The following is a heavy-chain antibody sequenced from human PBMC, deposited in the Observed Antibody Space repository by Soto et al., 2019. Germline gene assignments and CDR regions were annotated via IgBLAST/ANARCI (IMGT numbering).Heavy chain of an antibody. CDR3: ARGITMVRGVTDDAFDI. J-gene: IGHJ3*02. CDR2: IYYSGST. D-gene: IGHD3-10*01. Sequence: QLQLQESGPGLVKPSETLSLTCTVSGGSISSSSYYWGWIRQPPGKGLEWIGSIYYSGSTYYNPSLKSRVTISVDTSKNQCSLKLSSVTAADTAVYYCARGITMVRGVTDDAFDIWGQGTMVTVSS. CDR1: GGSISSSSYY. V-gene: IGHV4-39*01.